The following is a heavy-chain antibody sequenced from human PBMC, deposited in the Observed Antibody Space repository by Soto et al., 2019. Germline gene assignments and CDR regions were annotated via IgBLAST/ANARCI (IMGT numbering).Heavy chain of an antibody. CDR3: ASELQLWSAHFDY. Sequence: QVQLVQSGAEVKKPGSSVKVSCKASGGTFSSYTISWVRQAPGQGLEWMGRFIPILGIANYAQKFQGRVTITADKSTSTAYMELSSLRSEDTAVYYCASELQLWSAHFDYWGQGTLVTVSS. J-gene: IGHJ4*02. CDR1: GGTFSSYT. CDR2: FIPILGIA. V-gene: IGHV1-69*02. D-gene: IGHD5-18*01.